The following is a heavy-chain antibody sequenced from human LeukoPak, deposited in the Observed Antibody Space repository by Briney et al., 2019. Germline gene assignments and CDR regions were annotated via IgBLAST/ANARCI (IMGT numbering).Heavy chain of an antibody. CDR1: GFTFSSYS. CDR3: ARDLPTIDY. J-gene: IGHJ4*02. Sequence: GGSLRLSCAASGFTFSSYSMNWVRQAPGKGLEWVSCISADSSYIYYADSVKGRFTISRDNARNSLYLQMNSLRAKDTAVYYCARDLPTIDYWGQGTLVTVSS. V-gene: IGHV3-21*01. CDR2: ISADSSYI.